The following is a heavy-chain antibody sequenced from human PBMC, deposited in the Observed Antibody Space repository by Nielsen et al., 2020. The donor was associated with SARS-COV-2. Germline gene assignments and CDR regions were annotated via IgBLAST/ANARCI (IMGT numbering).Heavy chain of an antibody. CDR3: KHYYDMDV. J-gene: IGHJ6*02. CDR1: GFTFGDAI. Sequence: GGSLSLSCAASGFTFGDAIIHWVRQASGKGLEWVGRIRSKTNNYETSYAASVKGRFIISRDESKNMAYLQMNSLKTDDTAVYYCKHYYDMDVWGQGTTVTVSS. CDR2: IRSKTNNYET. V-gene: IGHV3-73*01.